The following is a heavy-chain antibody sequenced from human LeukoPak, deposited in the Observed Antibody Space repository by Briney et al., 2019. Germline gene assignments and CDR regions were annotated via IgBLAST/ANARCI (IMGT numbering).Heavy chain of an antibody. CDR3: ARGRTTVVTPGVYYFDY. CDR2: IYYSGST. V-gene: IGHV4-39*01. Sequence: GSLRLSCAASGFTFTSYAMTWVRQAPGKGLEWIGSIYYSGSTYYNPSLKSRVTISVDTSKNQFSLKLSSVTAADTAVYYCARGRTTVVTPGVYYFDYWGQGTLVTVSS. D-gene: IGHD4-23*01. J-gene: IGHJ4*02. CDR1: GFTFTSYA.